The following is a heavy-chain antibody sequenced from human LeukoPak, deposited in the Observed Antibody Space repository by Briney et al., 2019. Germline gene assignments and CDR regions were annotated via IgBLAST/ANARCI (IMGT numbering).Heavy chain of an antibody. CDR1: GGSFSGYY. Sequence: SETLSLTCAVYGGSFSGYYWSWIRQPPGKGLEWIGEINHSGSTNYNPSLKSRVTISVDTSKNQFSLKLSSVTAADTAVYYCAREGARWEPSFSAFDIWGQGTMVTVSS. D-gene: IGHD1-26*01. CDR3: AREGARWEPSFSAFDI. V-gene: IGHV4-34*01. CDR2: INHSGST. J-gene: IGHJ3*02.